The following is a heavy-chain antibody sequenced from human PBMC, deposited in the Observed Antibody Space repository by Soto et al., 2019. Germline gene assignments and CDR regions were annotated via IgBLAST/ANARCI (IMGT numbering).Heavy chain of an antibody. J-gene: IGHJ4*02. Sequence: QVQLQESGPGLVKPSETLSLTCTVSSGSISRYYGSWFRQPPGKGLEWIGYIFYTGSTNYSPSLKSRVTISLDMSQNQFSLRLTSVTAADTAVYYCARLVGSSSSELLALDWGQGTLVTVSS. CDR1: SGSISRYY. CDR3: ARLVGSSSSELLALD. V-gene: IGHV4-59*08. D-gene: IGHD6-6*01. CDR2: IFYTGST.